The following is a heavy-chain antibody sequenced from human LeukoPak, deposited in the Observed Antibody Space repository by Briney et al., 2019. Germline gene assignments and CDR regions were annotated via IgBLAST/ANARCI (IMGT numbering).Heavy chain of an antibody. CDR1: VGSFSGYY. CDR3: ARGYHSYDFWSGYYPLLYFDY. CDR2: INHSGST. Sequence: PSETLSLTCAVYVGSFSGYYWSWIRQPPGKGLEWIGEINHSGSTNYNPSLMSRVNISVDTSKNQFSLKLSSVTAADTAVYYCARGYHSYDFWSGYYPLLYFDYWGQGTLVTVSS. J-gene: IGHJ4*02. D-gene: IGHD3-3*01. V-gene: IGHV4-34*01.